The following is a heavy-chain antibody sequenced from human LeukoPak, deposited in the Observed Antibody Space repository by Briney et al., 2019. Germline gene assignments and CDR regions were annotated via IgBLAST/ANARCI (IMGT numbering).Heavy chain of an antibody. D-gene: IGHD4-17*01. J-gene: IGHJ3*02. CDR2: ISGSGGST. Sequence: GGSLRLSCATSGFTFSNAWMNWVRQAPGKGLEWVSAISGSGGSTYYADSVKGRFTISRDNSKNTLYLQMNSLRAEDTAVYYCAKGRPTVDDAFDIWGQGTMVTVSS. CDR3: AKGRPTVDDAFDI. CDR1: GFTFSNAW. V-gene: IGHV3-23*01.